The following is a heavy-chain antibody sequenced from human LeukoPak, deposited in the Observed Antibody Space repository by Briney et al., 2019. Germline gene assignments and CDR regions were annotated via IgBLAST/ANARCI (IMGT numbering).Heavy chain of an antibody. J-gene: IGHJ4*02. D-gene: IGHD1-26*01. CDR2: IGYDGNNK. V-gene: IGHV3-30*03. CDR1: GLTFSSYG. CDR3: ARDGRGSSNDFDY. Sequence: GGSLRLSCAASGLTFSSYGMHWVRQAPGKGLEWVGVIGYDGNNKYYADSVKGRFTISRDNSKNTLYLQMSSLRPEDTAVYYCARDGRGSSNDFDYWGQGTLVTVSS.